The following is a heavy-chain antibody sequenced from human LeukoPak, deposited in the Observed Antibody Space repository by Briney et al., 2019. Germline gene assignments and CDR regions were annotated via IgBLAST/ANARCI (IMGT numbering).Heavy chain of an antibody. CDR2: IYYSGNT. V-gene: IGHV4-59*08. CDR1: GGSISSYY. CDR3: ARRVTGRGTFYFDY. Sequence: SETLSLTCTVSGGSISSYYWTWIRQPPGKGLEWIGYIYYSGNTNYNPALKSRVTISLDTSRNQFSLKLNSVTAADTAVYYCARRVTGRGTFYFDYWGQGSLVIVSS. D-gene: IGHD3-16*01. J-gene: IGHJ4*02.